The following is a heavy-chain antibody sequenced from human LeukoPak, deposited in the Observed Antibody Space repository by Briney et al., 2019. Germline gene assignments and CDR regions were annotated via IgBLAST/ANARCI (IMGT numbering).Heavy chain of an antibody. CDR2: IYSGGNT. D-gene: IGHD2-15*01. J-gene: IGHJ4*02. Sequence: GGSLRLSCAASGFTVSSNSWSWVRQAPGKGLEWVSFIYSGGNTHYSDSVKGRFTISRDNSKNTLYLQMNSLRPEDTAIYYCARRAGEYSHPYDYWGQGTLVTVSS. CDR1: GFTVSSNS. V-gene: IGHV3-53*01. CDR3: ARRAGEYSHPYDY.